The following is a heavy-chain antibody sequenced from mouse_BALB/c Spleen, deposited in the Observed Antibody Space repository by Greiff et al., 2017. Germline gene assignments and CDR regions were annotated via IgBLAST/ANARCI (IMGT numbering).Heavy chain of an antibody. V-gene: IGHV14-4*02. CDR2: IDPENGDT. CDR1: GFNIKDYY. Sequence: EVQLQQSGAELVRSGASVKLSCTASGFNIKDYYMHWVKQRPEQGLEWIGWIDPENGDTEYAPKFQGKATMTADTSSNTAYLQLSSLTSEDTAVYYCNEDGNSFYYAMDYWGQGTSVTVSS. CDR3: NEDGNSFYYAMDY. J-gene: IGHJ4*01. D-gene: IGHD2-1*01.